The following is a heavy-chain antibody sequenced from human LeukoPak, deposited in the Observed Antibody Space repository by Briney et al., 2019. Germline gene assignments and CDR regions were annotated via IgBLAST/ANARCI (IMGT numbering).Heavy chain of an antibody. Sequence: GRSLRLSCAASGFTFDDYAMHWVRQAPGKGLEWVSGISWNSGSMAYADSVKDRFTISRDNAKNSLYLQMNSLRTEDTAVYYCANARQLWHAFDIWGQGTMVTVSS. CDR3: ANARQLWHAFDI. CDR2: ISWNSGSM. V-gene: IGHV3-9*01. CDR1: GFTFDDYA. J-gene: IGHJ3*02. D-gene: IGHD5-18*01.